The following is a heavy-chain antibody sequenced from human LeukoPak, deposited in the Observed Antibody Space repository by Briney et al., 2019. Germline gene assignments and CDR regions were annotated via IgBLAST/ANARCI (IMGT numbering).Heavy chain of an antibody. CDR1: GFTFSSYG. CDR2: IWYDGSNK. CDR3: AKARRNYYYYMDV. V-gene: IGHV3-33*06. J-gene: IGHJ6*03. Sequence: GGSLRLSCAASGFTFSSYGMHWVRQAPGKGLEWVAVIWYDGSNKYYADSVKGRFTISRDNSKNTLYLQMNSLRADDTAVYYCAKARRNYYYYMDVWGKGTTVTVSS.